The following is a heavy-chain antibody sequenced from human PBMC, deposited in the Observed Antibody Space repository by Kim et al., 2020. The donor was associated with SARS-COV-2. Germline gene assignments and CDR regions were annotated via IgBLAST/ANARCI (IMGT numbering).Heavy chain of an antibody. J-gene: IGHJ6*02. V-gene: IGHV1-69*13. CDR3: ARVGCSSTSCYASYYYYGMDV. CDR1: GGTFSSYA. Sequence: SVKVSCKASGGTFSSYAISWVRQAPGQGLEWMGGIIPIFGTANYAQKFQGRVTITADESTSTAYMELSSLRSEDTAVYYCARVGCSSTSCYASYYYYGMDVWGQGTTVTVSS. D-gene: IGHD2-2*01. CDR2: IIPIFGTA.